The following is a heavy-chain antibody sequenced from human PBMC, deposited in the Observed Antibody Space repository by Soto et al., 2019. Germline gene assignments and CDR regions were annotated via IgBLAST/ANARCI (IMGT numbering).Heavy chain of an antibody. Sequence: EVQLVESGGGVVRPGGSLRLSCAASGFTFDDYGMTWVRQAPGKGLEWVSAIDWNGANTGYADSVKGRFTISRDNAKNSLYLQMDSLRGEETALYYCTKNGMAVAENWGQGTLVTVSS. CDR2: IDWNGANT. V-gene: IGHV3-20*04. CDR1: GFTFDDYG. J-gene: IGHJ4*02. CDR3: TKNGMAVAEN. D-gene: IGHD6-19*01.